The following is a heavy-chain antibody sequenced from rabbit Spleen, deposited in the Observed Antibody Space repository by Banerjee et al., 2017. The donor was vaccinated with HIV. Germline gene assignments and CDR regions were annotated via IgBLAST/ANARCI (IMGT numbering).Heavy chain of an antibody. V-gene: IGHV1S45*01. Sequence: QEQLEESGGGLVKPGASLTLTCKASGFSLNSDYVMCWVRQAPGKGLEWIGCIYTGNVKTYYASWAKGRFTISKSSSTTVTLQMTSLTAADTATYFCARDAGSYDYIDVYFNLWGQGTLVTVS. J-gene: IGHJ4*01. CDR3: ARDAGSYDYIDVYFNL. CDR1: GFSLNSDYV. D-gene: IGHD1-1*01. CDR2: IYTGNVKT.